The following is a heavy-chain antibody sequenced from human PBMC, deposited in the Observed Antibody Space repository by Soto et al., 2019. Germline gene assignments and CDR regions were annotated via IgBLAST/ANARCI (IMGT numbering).Heavy chain of an antibody. CDR2: NIPIFGTA. V-gene: IGHV1-69*01. CDR1: GGTFSSYS. D-gene: IGHD3-16*01. Sequence: QVQLVQSGAEVKKPGSSVKVSCKASGGTFSSYSINWVRQAPGQGLEWMGENIPIFGTANYAQKFQGRVPITAAEPTSTAYMEASSLRTEDNAAYYCAGEGGRPSGGIDYWGQGTLVTVSS. CDR3: AGEGGRPSGGIDY. J-gene: IGHJ4*02.